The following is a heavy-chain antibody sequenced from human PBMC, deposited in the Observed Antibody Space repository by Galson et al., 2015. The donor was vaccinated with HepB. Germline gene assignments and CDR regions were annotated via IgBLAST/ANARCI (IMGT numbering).Heavy chain of an antibody. D-gene: IGHD2-15*01. Sequence: SLRLSCAASGFTFSSYWMSWVRQAPGKGLEWVANIKQDGSEKYYVDSVKGRFTISRDNAKNSLYLQMNSLRAEDTAVYYCARGAKVVVAAHYYYYGMDVWGQGTTVTVSS. CDR3: ARGAKVVVAAHYYYYGMDV. CDR2: IKQDGSEK. V-gene: IGHV3-7*01. CDR1: GFTFSSYW. J-gene: IGHJ6*02.